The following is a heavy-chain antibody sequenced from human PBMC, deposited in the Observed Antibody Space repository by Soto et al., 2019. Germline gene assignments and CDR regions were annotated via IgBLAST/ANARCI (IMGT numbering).Heavy chain of an antibody. J-gene: IGHJ4*02. CDR3: AKDQAGYCSSTSCYTEDY. Sequence: GGSLRLSCAASGFTFSSYAMSWVRQAPGKGLEWVSAISGSGGSTYYADSVKGRFTISRDNSKNTLYLQMNSLRAEDTAVYYCAKDQAGYCSSTSCYTEDYWGQGTLVTVSS. CDR2: ISGSGGST. CDR1: GFTFSSYA. D-gene: IGHD2-2*02. V-gene: IGHV3-23*01.